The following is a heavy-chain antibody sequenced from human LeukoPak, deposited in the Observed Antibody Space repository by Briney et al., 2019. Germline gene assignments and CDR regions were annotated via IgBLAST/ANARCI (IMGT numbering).Heavy chain of an antibody. CDR3: ARQWFYGSGSYYNR. V-gene: IGHV4-34*01. J-gene: IGHJ4*02. CDR1: GGSFSSYY. Sequence: SETLSLTCAVYGGSFSSYYWSWIRQPPGKGLEWIGEINHSGSTNYNPSLKSRVTISVDTSKNQFSLKLSSVTAADTAVYYCARQWFYGSGSYYNRWGQGTLVTVSS. D-gene: IGHD3-10*01. CDR2: INHSGST.